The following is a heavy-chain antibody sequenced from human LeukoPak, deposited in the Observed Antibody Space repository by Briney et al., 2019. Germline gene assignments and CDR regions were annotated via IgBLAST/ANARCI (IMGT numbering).Heavy chain of an antibody. CDR3: ARERKIAPLRYFAQANYMDV. CDR1: GYTFTSYG. D-gene: IGHD3-9*01. J-gene: IGHJ6*03. V-gene: IGHV1-18*01. CDR2: ISAYNGNT. Sequence: GASVKVSCKASGYTFTSYGISWVRQAPGQGLEWMGWISAYNGNTNYAQNLQGRVTMTTDTSTSTAYMELRSLRSDDTAVYYCARERKIAPLRYFAQANYMDVWGKGTTVTVSS.